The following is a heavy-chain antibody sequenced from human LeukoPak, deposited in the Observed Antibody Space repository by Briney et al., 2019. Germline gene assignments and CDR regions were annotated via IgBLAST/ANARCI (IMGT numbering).Heavy chain of an antibody. D-gene: IGHD3-16*01. J-gene: IGHJ6*02. CDR2: INPNSGGT. CDR1: GYTFTGYY. Sequence: ASVKVSCKASGYTFTGYYMHWVRQAPGQGLEWMGWINPNSGGTNYAQKFQGRVTMTRDTSISTAYMELSRLRSDDTAVYYCARNFGLTHYGMDVWGQGTTVTVSS. CDR3: ARNFGLTHYGMDV. V-gene: IGHV1-2*02.